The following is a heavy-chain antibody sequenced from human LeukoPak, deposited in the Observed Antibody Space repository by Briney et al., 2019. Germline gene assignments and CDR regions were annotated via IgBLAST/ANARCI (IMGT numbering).Heavy chain of an antibody. CDR1: GFTLRDYV. J-gene: IGHJ4*02. CDR2: SSDDGSFG. V-gene: IGHV3-30*04. D-gene: IGHD6-13*01. CDR3: ARDFSERFSIDY. Sequence: GESLRLSCEVSGFTLRDYVMHWVRQAPGKGLEWVAFSSDDGSFGNYADSVKGRFSVSRDNSKRTLFLQMNSLRTDDTAVYFCARDFSERFSIDYWGQGTLVTVS.